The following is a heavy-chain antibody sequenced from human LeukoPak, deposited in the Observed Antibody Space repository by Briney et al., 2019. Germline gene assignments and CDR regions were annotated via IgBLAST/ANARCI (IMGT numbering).Heavy chain of an antibody. CDR3: ANSGGEEDDAFDI. D-gene: IGHD2-15*01. V-gene: IGHV1-2*02. CDR1: GYTYTSYY. Sequence: VASVKVSCKASGYTYTSYYMHWVRQAPGQGLEWMGWINSKSGGTNYAQKFQGRVTMTRDTSITTAYMELSRLRSDDTAVYYCANSGGEEDDAFDIWGQGTMVTVS. J-gene: IGHJ3*02. CDR2: INSKSGGT.